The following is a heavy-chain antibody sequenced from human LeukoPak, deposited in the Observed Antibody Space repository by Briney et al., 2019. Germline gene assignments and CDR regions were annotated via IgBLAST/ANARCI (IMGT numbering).Heavy chain of an antibody. CDR2: IYYSGST. CDR3: ARDERGYSGSYYDSRAFDI. D-gene: IGHD1-26*01. Sequence: SQTLSLTCAVSGGSISSGGYSWSWIRQPPGKGLEWIGYIYYSGSTYYNPSLKSRVTISVDTSKNQFSLKLSSVTAADTAVYYCARDERGYSGSYYDSRAFDIWGQGTMVTVSS. V-gene: IGHV4-30-4*07. CDR1: GGSISSGGYS. J-gene: IGHJ3*02.